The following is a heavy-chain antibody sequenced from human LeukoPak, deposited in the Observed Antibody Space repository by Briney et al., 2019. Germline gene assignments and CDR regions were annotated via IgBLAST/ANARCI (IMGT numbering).Heavy chain of an antibody. CDR2: IRGNGGYA. V-gene: IGHV3-43*01. Sequence: PGGSLRITCAASGFKFNAYTMHWVRQAPGKGLEWVSFIRGNGGYAYYSDSVNGRFTISRDNGINSLFLQMNSLSTEDTALYYCVKEHFGGWPTFDSWGQGTLVTVSS. D-gene: IGHD6-19*01. J-gene: IGHJ4*02. CDR1: GFKFNAYT. CDR3: VKEHFGGWPTFDS.